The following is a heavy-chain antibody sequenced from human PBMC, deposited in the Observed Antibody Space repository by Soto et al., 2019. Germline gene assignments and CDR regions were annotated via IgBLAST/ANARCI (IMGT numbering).Heavy chain of an antibody. CDR1: GFSFDSYG. J-gene: IGHJ6*02. CDR2: IWYDGSKK. Sequence: QVQLVESGGGVVQPGRSLRLSCAASGFSFDSYGMHWVRQAPGKGLEWVAVIWYDGSKKDYADFVKGRFTISRDNYKNTLDLQMNSLRVEDTAVYYCARKVRVDTGTVSPSYYYYAMDVWGQGTTVIVSS. V-gene: IGHV3-33*01. CDR3: ARKVRVDTGTVSPSYYYYAMDV. D-gene: IGHD1-1*01.